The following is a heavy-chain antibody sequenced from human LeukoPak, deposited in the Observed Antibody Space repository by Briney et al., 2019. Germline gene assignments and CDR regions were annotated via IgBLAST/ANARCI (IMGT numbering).Heavy chain of an antibody. CDR1: GFTFSSYT. V-gene: IGHV3-48*01. CDR3: ARRGAGSYFDC. CDR2: ISSGSSTI. Sequence: PGGSLRLSCAASGFTFSSYTMNWVRQAPGKGLEWVSYISSGSSTIYYADSLKGRFTISRDNARNSLYLQMNSLRAEDTAVYYCARRGAGSYFDCWGQGTLVTVSS. J-gene: IGHJ4*02. D-gene: IGHD6-19*01.